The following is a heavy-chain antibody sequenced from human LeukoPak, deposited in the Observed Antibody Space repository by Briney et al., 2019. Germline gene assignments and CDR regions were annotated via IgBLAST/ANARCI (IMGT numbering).Heavy chain of an antibody. CDR2: IIPVFGTT. Sequence: SVKVSCKASGGTFSSYAISWVRQAPGQGLEWMGGIIPVFGTTNYAQKFQGRVTITADESTSTAYMELSSLTSDDTAVYYCAREGIAVAENLGSLGQGTLVTVSS. CDR1: GGTFSSYA. V-gene: IGHV1-69*13. J-gene: IGHJ4*02. CDR3: AREGIAVAENLGS. D-gene: IGHD6-19*01.